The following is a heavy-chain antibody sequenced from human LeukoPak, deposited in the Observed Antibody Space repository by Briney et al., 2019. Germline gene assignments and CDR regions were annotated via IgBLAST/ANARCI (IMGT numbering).Heavy chain of an antibody. J-gene: IGHJ4*02. Sequence: GGSLRLSCAASGFTFSNYAMHWVRQAPGKGLEWVTVISYDGGNKYYADSVRGRFTISRDNSKNTLYLQMNSLRVEDTAVYYCARDSGSNFSPNPFDYWGQGTLVTVSS. CDR1: GFTFSNYA. D-gene: IGHD1-26*01. V-gene: IGHV3-30-3*01. CDR2: ISYDGGNK. CDR3: ARDSGSNFSPNPFDY.